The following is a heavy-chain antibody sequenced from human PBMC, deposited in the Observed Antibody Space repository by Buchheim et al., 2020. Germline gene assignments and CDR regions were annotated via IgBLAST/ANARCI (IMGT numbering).Heavy chain of an antibody. V-gene: IGHV3-15*07. D-gene: IGHD5-12*01. Sequence: EVQLVESGGGLVKPGGSLRLSCVGSGFTFSNAWMNWVRQAPGKGLEWVGRIKSKVDGGRTDYAAPVKCTFFISRDDTKNTVSLQINGLRTEDTAMYYCATGGYYVDYWGQGTL. CDR3: ATGGYYVDY. CDR2: IKSKVDGGRT. CDR1: GFTFSNAW. J-gene: IGHJ4*02.